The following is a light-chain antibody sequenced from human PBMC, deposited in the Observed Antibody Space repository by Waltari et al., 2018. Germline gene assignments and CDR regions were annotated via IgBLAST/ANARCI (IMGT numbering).Light chain of an antibody. V-gene: IGLV1-40*01. CDR3: QSYDSRQTAV. CDR1: SSNIRSGFD. Sequence: QSVLTQPPSASRAPGQSVTISCTGTSSNIRSGFDVHWYQQLPGGAPKLLIYAYSNRPSGVPDRFYGSKSGTSASLAINGIQSEDEADYYCQSYDSRQTAVFGGGTKLTVL. CDR2: AYS. J-gene: IGLJ3*02.